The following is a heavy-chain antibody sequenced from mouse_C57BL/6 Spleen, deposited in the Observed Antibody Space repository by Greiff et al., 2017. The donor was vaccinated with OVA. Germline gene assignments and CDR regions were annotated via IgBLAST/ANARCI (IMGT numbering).Heavy chain of an antibody. V-gene: IGHV1-26*01. CDR3: ARRGNWAY. CDR2: INPNNGGT. J-gene: IGHJ2*01. CDR1: GYTFTDYY. Sequence: EVQLQQSGPELVKPGASVKISCKASGYTFTDYYMNWVKQSHGKSLEWIGDINPNNGGTSYNQKFKGKATLTVDKSSSTAYMELRSLTSEDSAVYYCARRGNWAYWGQGTTLTVSS. D-gene: IGHD4-1*01.